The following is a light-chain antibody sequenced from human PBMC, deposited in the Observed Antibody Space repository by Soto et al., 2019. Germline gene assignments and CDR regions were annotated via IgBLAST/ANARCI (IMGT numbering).Light chain of an antibody. CDR3: QQYYNWPWT. CDR2: GAS. V-gene: IGKV3-15*01. J-gene: IGKJ1*01. CDR1: QSVGSD. Sequence: EILMTQSPATLSVSPGERATLSCRSSQSVGSDLAWYQQNPGQAPRLLIHGASTRATGIPARFSGSGSGTEFTLAISGLQSEDFAVYYCQQYYNWPWTFGQGTKVDIK.